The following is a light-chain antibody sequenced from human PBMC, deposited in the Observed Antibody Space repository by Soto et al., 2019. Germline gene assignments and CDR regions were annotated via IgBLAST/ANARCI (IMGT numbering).Light chain of an antibody. CDR1: QSVSSY. J-gene: IGKJ1*01. CDR2: DAS. CDR3: QQRSNWPWT. Sequence: EIVLTQSPATLSLSPGERATLSCRASQSVSSYLAWYQQKPGQAPRLLIYDASNRATGSPARFSGSGSGTDCTLTISSLEPENFAVYYCQQRSNWPWTFGQGTKVEIK. V-gene: IGKV3-11*01.